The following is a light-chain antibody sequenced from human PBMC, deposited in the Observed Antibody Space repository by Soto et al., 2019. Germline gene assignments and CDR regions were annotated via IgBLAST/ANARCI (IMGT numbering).Light chain of an antibody. J-gene: IGLJ1*01. V-gene: IGLV2-8*01. CDR3: SSYAGSNIYV. Sequence: QSVLTQPPSASGSPGQSVTISCTGTSSDVGGYNFVSWYQQHPGKAPKLMIYEVSKRPSGVPDRFSGSKSGNTASLTVSGLQAEDEADYYCSSYAGSNIYVFGTGTKDTVL. CDR1: SSDVGGYNF. CDR2: EVS.